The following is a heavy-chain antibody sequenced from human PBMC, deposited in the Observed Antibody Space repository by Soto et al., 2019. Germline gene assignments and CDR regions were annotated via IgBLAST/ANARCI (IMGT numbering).Heavy chain of an antibody. CDR3: STPHGRNAFDI. J-gene: IGHJ3*02. V-gene: IGHV3-15*01. CDR1: GFSFPNAW. D-gene: IGHD2-8*01. Sequence: PGGSLRLSCAASGFSFPNAWMSWVRQAPGKGLEWVGRIKSKTDGGTTNYAAPVKGRFTISRDDSKNTLYLQMNSLQTEDTAVYYCSTPHGRNAFDIWGQGTMVTV. CDR2: IKSKTDGGTT.